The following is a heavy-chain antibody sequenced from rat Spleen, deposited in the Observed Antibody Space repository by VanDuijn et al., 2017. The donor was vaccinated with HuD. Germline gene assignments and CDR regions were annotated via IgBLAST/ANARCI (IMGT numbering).Heavy chain of an antibody. V-gene: IGHV5S13*01. Sequence: EVQLVESGGGLVQPGRSLKLSCAALGFTFSNYDMAWVRQAPTKGLEWVASISTSGGTPYYRDSVRGRFTVSRDNAKSTQYLQMDSLRSEDTASYYCARLGGSYGDYFDYWGQGVMVTVSS. CDR1: GFTFSNYD. J-gene: IGHJ2*01. CDR2: ISTSGGTP. CDR3: ARLGGSYGDYFDY. D-gene: IGHD1-2*01.